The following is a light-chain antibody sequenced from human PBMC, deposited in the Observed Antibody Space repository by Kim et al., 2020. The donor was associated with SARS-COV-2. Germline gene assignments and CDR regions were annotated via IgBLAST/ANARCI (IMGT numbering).Light chain of an antibody. Sequence: ASVGDRVTITCQASQDISNYLNWYQQKPGKAPKLLIYDASNLETGVPSRFSGSGSGTDFTFTISSLQHEDIATYYCQQYDNLPLYTFGQGTKLEI. CDR3: QQYDNLPLYT. V-gene: IGKV1-33*01. CDR1: QDISNY. J-gene: IGKJ2*01. CDR2: DAS.